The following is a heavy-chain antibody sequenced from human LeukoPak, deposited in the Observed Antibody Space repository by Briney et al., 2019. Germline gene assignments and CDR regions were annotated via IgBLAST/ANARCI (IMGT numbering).Heavy chain of an antibody. CDR2: ISYNGINN. Sequence: PGGSLRLSCAASGFSFSNYAIHWVRQAPGRGLEWVALISYNGINNYYTDSVKGRFTISRDNSKNTLYLQMDSLRAEDTAVYYCARGSWELLGNDAFDIWGQGTMVTVSS. V-gene: IGHV3-30-3*01. J-gene: IGHJ3*02. CDR1: GFSFSNYA. CDR3: ARGSWELLGNDAFDI. D-gene: IGHD1-26*01.